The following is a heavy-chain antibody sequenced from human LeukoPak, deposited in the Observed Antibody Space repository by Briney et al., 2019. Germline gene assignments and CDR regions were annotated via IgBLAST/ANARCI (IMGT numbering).Heavy chain of an antibody. CDR1: GFSFSNYA. V-gene: IGHV3-23*01. CDR3: AKEPTYTASWYADS. J-gene: IGHJ4*02. CDR2: ISVGPT. D-gene: IGHD2-2*01. Sequence: GGSLRLSCVASGFSFSNYAMGWVRQAPEKGLEWVAAISVGPTYYADSAKGRFTISRDNSKNMVYLQMSSLRAEDTAVYYCAKEPTYTASWYADSWGQGTLVTVSS.